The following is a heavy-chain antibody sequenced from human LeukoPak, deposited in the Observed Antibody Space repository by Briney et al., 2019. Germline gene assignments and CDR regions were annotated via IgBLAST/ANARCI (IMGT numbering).Heavy chain of an antibody. J-gene: IGHJ4*02. CDR1: GYSISSGYY. Sequence: SETLSLTCTVSGYSISSGYYWGWSRQPPGKGGEGIGSIYHSGSTYYNPSLKRRGTISVDTSKNQFSLQLSSVTAADTAVYYCASRGYSGYDRRDDYWGQGTLVTVSS. CDR2: IYHSGST. V-gene: IGHV4-38-2*02. CDR3: ASRGYSGYDRRDDY. D-gene: IGHD5-12*01.